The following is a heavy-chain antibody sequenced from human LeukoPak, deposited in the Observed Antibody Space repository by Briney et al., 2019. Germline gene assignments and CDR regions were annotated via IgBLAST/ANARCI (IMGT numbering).Heavy chain of an antibody. CDR2: ISSSSSYI. CDR1: GFTFSSYS. CDR3: ARSYSYGSNWFDP. Sequence: GGSLRLSCAASGFTFSSYSMNWVRQAPGKGLEWVSSISSSSSYIYYADSVKGRFTISRDNAKNSLYLQMNSLREEDTAVYYCARSYSYGSNWFDPWGQGTLVTVSS. V-gene: IGHV3-21*01. J-gene: IGHJ5*02. D-gene: IGHD5-18*01.